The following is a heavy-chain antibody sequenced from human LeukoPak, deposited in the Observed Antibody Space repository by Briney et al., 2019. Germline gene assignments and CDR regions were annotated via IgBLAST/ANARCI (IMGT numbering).Heavy chain of an antibody. Sequence: ASVKVSCKASGYSFTSYDINWVRQATGQGPEWMGWMSPRSGNTGYAQKFQGRVAMTSDTSISTAYMELSRLTSDDTAAYYCARTPPNWGADYWGQGTLVTVSS. D-gene: IGHD7-27*01. CDR1: GYSFTSYD. CDR2: MSPRSGNT. CDR3: ARTPPNWGADY. V-gene: IGHV1-8*01. J-gene: IGHJ4*02.